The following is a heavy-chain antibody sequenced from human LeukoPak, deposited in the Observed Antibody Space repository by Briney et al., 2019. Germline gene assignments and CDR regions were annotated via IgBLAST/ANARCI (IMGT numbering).Heavy chain of an antibody. CDR3: ARGSGTYLGYFDY. J-gene: IGHJ4*02. Sequence: GGSVRLSCAASGFTFSSYSMNWVRQAPGKGLEWVSSISSSSTYIYYADSVKGRFTISRDNAKNSLYLQMNSLRADDTAVYYCARGSGTYLGYFDYWGQGTLVTVSS. V-gene: IGHV3-21*01. D-gene: IGHD1-26*01. CDR2: ISSSSTYI. CDR1: GFTFSSYS.